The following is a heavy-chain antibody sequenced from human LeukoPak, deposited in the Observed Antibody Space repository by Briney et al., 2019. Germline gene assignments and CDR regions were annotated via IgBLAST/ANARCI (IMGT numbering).Heavy chain of an antibody. CDR1: GDSISSETYY. J-gene: IGHJ4*02. D-gene: IGHD6-19*01. Sequence: SETLSLTCTVSGDSISSETYYWAWIRQSPGKGLQWIGTVYFSGSTYHNPSLKSRVTMSADTSKNQFSLKLGSVTAADTAVYYCARVAVAGLDYWGQGTLVTVSS. CDR3: ARVAVAGLDY. CDR2: VYFSGST. V-gene: IGHV4-39*07.